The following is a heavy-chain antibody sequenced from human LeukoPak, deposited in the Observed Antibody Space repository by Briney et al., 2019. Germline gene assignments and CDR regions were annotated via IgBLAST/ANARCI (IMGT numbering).Heavy chain of an antibody. CDR2: IYYSGNT. J-gene: IGHJ5*02. CDR3: ASGVAAGTGWFDP. V-gene: IGHV4-39*01. D-gene: IGHD6-13*01. Sequence: SSETLSLTCTVSGGSVSSSNYYWDWIRQPPGKGLEWIGSIYYSGNTYHNPSLKSRVTTSVDTSKNQFSLKLSSVTAADTAVYYCASGVAAGTGWFDPWGQGTLVTVSS. CDR1: GGSVSSSNYY.